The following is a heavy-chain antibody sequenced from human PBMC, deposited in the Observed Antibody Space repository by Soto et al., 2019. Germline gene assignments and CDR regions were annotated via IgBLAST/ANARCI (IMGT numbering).Heavy chain of an antibody. V-gene: IGHV4-34*01. D-gene: IGHD3-22*01. CDR2: INHSGST. J-gene: IGHJ6*02. CDR3: ARGPFNYYDSSGYYRYYYYYGMNV. Sequence: SETLSLTCAVYGGSFSGYYWSWIRQPPGKGLEWIGEINHSGSTNYNPSLKSRVTISVDTSKNQFSLKLSSVTAADTAVYYCARGPFNYYDSSGYYRYYYYYGMNVWGQGTTVPVSS. CDR1: GGSFSGYY.